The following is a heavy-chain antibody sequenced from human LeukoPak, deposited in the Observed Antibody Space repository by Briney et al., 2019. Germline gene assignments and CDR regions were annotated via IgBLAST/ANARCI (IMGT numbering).Heavy chain of an antibody. V-gene: IGHV3-30*03. D-gene: IGHD5/OR15-5a*01. J-gene: IGHJ4*02. CDR3: CLPDESSQY. CDR1: GFTFSAYG. Sequence: TGRSLRLSCAASGFTFSAYGIHWVRQAPGKGLEWVAIISYDGSNKYYADSVKGRFTISRDNSKNTLYLQMNSLRAEDTAVYYCCLPDESSQYWGQGTLVTVSS. CDR2: ISYDGSNK.